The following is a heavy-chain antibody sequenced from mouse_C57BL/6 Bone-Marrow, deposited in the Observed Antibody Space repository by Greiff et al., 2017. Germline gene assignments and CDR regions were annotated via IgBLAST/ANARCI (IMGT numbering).Heavy chain of an antibody. Sequence: VQLQQSGPELVKPGASVKISCKASGYTFTDYYMNWVKQSHGKSLEWIGDINPNNGGTSYNQKFKGKATLTVDKSSSTAYMELRSLTSEDSAVYYCARPGYYGSSSYYYAMDDWGQGTSVTVSS. CDR3: ARPGYYGSSSYYYAMDD. CDR2: INPNNGGT. V-gene: IGHV1-26*01. D-gene: IGHD1-1*01. J-gene: IGHJ4*01. CDR1: GYTFTDYY.